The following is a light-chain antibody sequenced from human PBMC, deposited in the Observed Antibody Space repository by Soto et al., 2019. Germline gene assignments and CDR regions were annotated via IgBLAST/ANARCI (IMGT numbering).Light chain of an antibody. CDR1: SNKVVGYNY. CDR2: DVS. Sequence: QSVLTQPASVPGSPGQSITISCTGTSNKVVGYNYVSWYQQHPGNASKLMFYDVSNRPSGVSNLFSGSKSGITASLTISGLQAEDEADYYCSSYTSSSTLFYVFGTGTKVTVL. CDR3: SSYTSSSTLFYV. V-gene: IGLV2-14*01. J-gene: IGLJ1*01.